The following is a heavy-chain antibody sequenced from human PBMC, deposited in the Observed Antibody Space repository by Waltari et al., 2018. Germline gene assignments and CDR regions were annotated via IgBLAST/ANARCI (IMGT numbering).Heavy chain of an antibody. J-gene: IGHJ6*02. D-gene: IGHD6-6*01. CDR3: ARDIRIAARQNYGMDV. Sequence: QVQLQESGPGLVKPSETLSLTCTVSGGSISSYYWSWIRQPPGKGLEWNGYIYYSGSTSYHPPLKSRVTISVDTSKNQFALKLSSVTAADTAVYYCARDIRIAARQNYGMDVWGQGTTVTVSS. V-gene: IGHV4-59*13. CDR2: IYYSGST. CDR1: GGSISSYY.